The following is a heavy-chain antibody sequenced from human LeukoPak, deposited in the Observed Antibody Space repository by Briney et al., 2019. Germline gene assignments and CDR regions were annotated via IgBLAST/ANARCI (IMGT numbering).Heavy chain of an antibody. CDR3: ARPAVPYCSSTSCYAFRYYYMDV. J-gene: IGHJ6*03. CDR2: INHSGST. CDR1: GGSFSGYY. V-gene: IGHV4-34*01. Sequence: PSETLSLTCAVYGGSFSGYYWSWIRQPPGKGLEWIGEINHSGSTNYNPSLKSRVTISVDTSKSQFSLKLSSVTAADTAVYYCARPAVPYCSSTSCYAFRYYYMDVWGKGTTVTISS. D-gene: IGHD2-2*01.